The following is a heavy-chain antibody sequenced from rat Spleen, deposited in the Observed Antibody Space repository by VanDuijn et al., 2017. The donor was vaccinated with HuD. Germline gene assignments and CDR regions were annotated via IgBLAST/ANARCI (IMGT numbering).Heavy chain of an antibody. CDR2: ISSSGDST. CDR3: TRASYSGAVMYTTDY. D-gene: IGHD1-6*01. J-gene: IGHJ2*01. Sequence: EVQLVESGGGLVQPGRSLKLSCAASGFTFSDYGVAWVRQAPTTGLEWVATISSSGDSTDYRDSVKGRFTMSRDNARRTLHLQMNSLRSEDTATYYCTRASYSGAVMYTTDYWGQGVMVTVSS. CDR1: GFTFSDYG. V-gene: IGHV5-29*01.